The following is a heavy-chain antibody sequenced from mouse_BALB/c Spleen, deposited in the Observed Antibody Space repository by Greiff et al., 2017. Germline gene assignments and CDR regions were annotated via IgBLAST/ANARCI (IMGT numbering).Heavy chain of an antibody. CDR1: GFTFSSYG. D-gene: IGHD2-14*01. Sequence: EVKLMESGGGLVQPGGSLKLSCAASGFTFSSYGMSWVRQTPDKRLELVATINSNGGSTYYPDSVKGRFTISRDNAKNTLYLQMSSLKSEDTAMYYCARERDYRYDPYYFDYWGQGTTLTVSS. V-gene: IGHV5-6-3*01. CDR2: INSNGGST. J-gene: IGHJ2*01. CDR3: ARERDYRYDPYYFDY.